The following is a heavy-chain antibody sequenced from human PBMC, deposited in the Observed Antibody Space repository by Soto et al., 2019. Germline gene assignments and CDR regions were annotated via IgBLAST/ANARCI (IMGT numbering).Heavy chain of an antibody. CDR2: ISAYNGNT. V-gene: IGHV1-18*01. Sequence: ASVKVSCKASGYTFTSYGISWVRQAPGQGLEWMGWISAYNGNTNYAQKLQGRVTMTTDTSTSTAYMELRSLRSDDTAVYYCARVLMYYDFWSGYNYYYYGMDVWGQGTTVTVSS. CDR1: GYTFTSYG. J-gene: IGHJ6*02. D-gene: IGHD3-3*01. CDR3: ARVLMYYDFWSGYNYYYYGMDV.